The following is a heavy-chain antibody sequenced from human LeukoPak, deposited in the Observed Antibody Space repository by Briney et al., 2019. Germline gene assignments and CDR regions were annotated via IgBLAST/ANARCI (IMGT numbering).Heavy chain of an antibody. V-gene: IGHV3-7*01. CDR2: INQDGSEK. CDR3: ATRSSHTSSWYVYLFWDY. D-gene: IGHD6-13*01. Sequence: GGSLRLSCAASGFTFSDYWMTWVRQAPGKGLEWVANINQDGSEKNYVNSVKGRFTISRDNAKNLLYLQMSSLRAEGTAVYYCATRSSHTSSWYVYLFWDYWGQGALVTVSS. J-gene: IGHJ4*02. CDR1: GFTFSDYW.